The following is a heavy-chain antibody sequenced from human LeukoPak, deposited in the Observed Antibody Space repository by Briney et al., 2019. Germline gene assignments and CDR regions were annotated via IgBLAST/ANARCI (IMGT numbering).Heavy chain of an antibody. CDR1: GYTLTELS. D-gene: IGHD2-2*01. CDR2: FDPEDGET. V-gene: IGHV1-24*01. Sequence: ASVKVSCKVSGYTLTELSMHWVRQAPGKGLEWMGGFDPEDGETIYAQKFQGRVTMTEDTSTDTAYMELSSLRSEDMAVYYCATGSIVVVPAARDFDYWGQGTLVTVSS. CDR3: ATGSIVVVPAARDFDY. J-gene: IGHJ4*02.